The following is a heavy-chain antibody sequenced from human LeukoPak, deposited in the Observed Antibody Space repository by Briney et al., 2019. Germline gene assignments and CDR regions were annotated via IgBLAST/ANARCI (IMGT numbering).Heavy chain of an antibody. J-gene: IGHJ4*02. V-gene: IGHV3-33*01. CDR1: GFAFGGYG. D-gene: IGHD1-14*01. CDR3: TRYNNDHFDY. Sequence: GRSLRLSCAGSGFAFGGYGMHWFRQTPGKGLEWVAVIAYDGSRAFYADSVKGRFTISRDNSKNTMSVQMDDLRAEDTAVYYCTRYNNDHFDYWGQGTLVTVSS. CDR2: IAYDGSRA.